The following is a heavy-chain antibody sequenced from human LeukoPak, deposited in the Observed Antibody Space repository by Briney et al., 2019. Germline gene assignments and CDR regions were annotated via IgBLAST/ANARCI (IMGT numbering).Heavy chain of an antibody. CDR2: IYYSGST. CDR3: ARETRDDYYYYYGMDV. CDR1: GGSISSGGYY. V-gene: IGHV4-31*03. J-gene: IGHJ6*02. Sequence: SETLSLTCTVSGGSISSGGYYWSWIRQHPGKGLEWIGYIYYSGSTYYNPSLKSRVTISVDTSKNQFSLKLSSVTAADTAVYYCARETRDDYYYYYGMDVWGQGTTVTVSS.